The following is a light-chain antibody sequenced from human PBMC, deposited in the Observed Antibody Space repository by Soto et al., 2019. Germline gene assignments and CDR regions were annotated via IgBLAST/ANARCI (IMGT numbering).Light chain of an antibody. CDR1: QSISSY. V-gene: IGKV1-39*01. J-gene: IGKJ3*01. CDR2: AAS. Sequence: DIKLSQSPSSLSASVGDRVTTTCRASQSISSYLNWYQQKPGKAPKLLIYAASNLQSGVPSRFSSSGCGTDFTLTISSLQPEDFATDYCQQDLRPPLTFGPGTKVDI. CDR3: QQDLRPPLT.